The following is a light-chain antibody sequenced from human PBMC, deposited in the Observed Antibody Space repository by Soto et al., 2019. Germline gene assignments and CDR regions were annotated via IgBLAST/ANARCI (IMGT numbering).Light chain of an antibody. CDR3: SSNVVGTNLKI. Sequence: QSALTQPPSASGSPGQSVTISCTGTYSDVGGSNYVSWYQQHPGKAPKLVIYEVIQRPSGVPDRFSGSRSGNTAYLTVSRLQAEDEADYYCSSNVVGTNLKIFGGGTTLTVL. V-gene: IGLV2-8*01. J-gene: IGLJ2*01. CDR2: EVI. CDR1: YSDVGGSNY.